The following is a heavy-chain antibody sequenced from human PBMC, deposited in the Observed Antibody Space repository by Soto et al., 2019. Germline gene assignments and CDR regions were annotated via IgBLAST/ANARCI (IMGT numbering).Heavy chain of an antibody. J-gene: IGHJ3*02. CDR3: ARLSQMGSTTEAFDI. CDR2: VWFDGSNQ. Sequence: QVQLVKAGRGVIQPGRSLRLSCAASGFTFSAYGMHWVRQAPGKGLEWVAVVWFDGSNQYYTDSVKGRFTISRDNSKNTLYLQMNSLRVEDTAVYYCARLSQMGSTTEAFDIWGQGTMVTVSS. CDR1: GFTFSAYG. V-gene: IGHV3-33*01. D-gene: IGHD1-1*01.